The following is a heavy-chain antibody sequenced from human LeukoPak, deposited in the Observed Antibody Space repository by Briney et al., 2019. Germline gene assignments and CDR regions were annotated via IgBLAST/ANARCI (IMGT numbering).Heavy chain of an antibody. J-gene: IGHJ3*02. V-gene: IGHV4-59*01. Sequence: SETLSLTCIVSGGSISSYQWSWIRQPPGKGLEWIAYLYYSGNTNYNPSLKSRLTLSVDTSKNQFSLKLSSVIAADTALYYCARHGSTRLHYAFDIWGQGTMVTVSS. D-gene: IGHD2-2*01. CDR1: GGSISSYQ. CDR3: ARHGSTRLHYAFDI. CDR2: LYYSGNT.